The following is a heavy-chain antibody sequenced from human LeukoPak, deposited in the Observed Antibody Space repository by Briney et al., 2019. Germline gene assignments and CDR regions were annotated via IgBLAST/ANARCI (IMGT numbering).Heavy chain of an antibody. D-gene: IGHD6-6*01. V-gene: IGHV3-11*04. Sequence: GGSLRLSCEASGFTFSDYYMNWVRQAPGKGLEWVSYISSSGSTIYYADSVKGRFTISRDNAKNSLYLQMNSLRAEDTAVYYCASFRASDAFDIWGQGTMVTVSS. CDR1: GFTFSDYY. J-gene: IGHJ3*02. CDR3: ASFRASDAFDI. CDR2: ISSSGSTI.